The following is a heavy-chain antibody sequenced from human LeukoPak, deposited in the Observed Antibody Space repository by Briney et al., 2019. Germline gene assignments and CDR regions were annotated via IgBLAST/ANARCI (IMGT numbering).Heavy chain of an antibody. CDR1: GGSISSSSYY. CDR2: IYYSGTI. D-gene: IGHD1-26*01. V-gene: IGHV4-39*07. Sequence: SETLSLTCTVSGGSISSSSYYWGWIRQPPGKGLEWIGSIYYSGTIYYNPSLKSRLTISVDTSKNQFSLKLSSVTAADTAVYYCARRLGATTGTDAFDIWGQGTMVTVSS. CDR3: ARRLGATTGTDAFDI. J-gene: IGHJ3*02.